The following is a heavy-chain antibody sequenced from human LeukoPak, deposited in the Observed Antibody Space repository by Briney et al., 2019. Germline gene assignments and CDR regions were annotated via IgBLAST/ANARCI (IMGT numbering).Heavy chain of an antibody. CDR3: ARDPTLSIAAAP. J-gene: IGHJ5*02. V-gene: IGHV1-69*04. CDR2: IIPILGIG. Sequence: ASVKVSCKASGGTFSSYAISWVRQAPGQGLEWTGRIIPILGIGNYAQKFQGRVTITADKSTSTAYMELSRLRSDDTAVYYCARDPTLSIAAAPWGQGTLVTVSS. D-gene: IGHD6-13*01. CDR1: GGTFSSYA.